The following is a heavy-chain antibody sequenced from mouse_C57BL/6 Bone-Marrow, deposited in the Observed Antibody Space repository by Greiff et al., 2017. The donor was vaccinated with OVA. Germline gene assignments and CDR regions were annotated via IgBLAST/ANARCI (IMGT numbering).Heavy chain of an antibody. J-gene: IGHJ4*01. V-gene: IGHV1-78*01. Sequence: VKLMESDAELVKPGASVKISCKVSGYTFTDHTIHWMKQRPEQGLEWIGYIYPRDGSTKYNEKFKGKATLTADKSSSTAYMQLNSLTSEDSAVYFGARGYYGSSFAMDYWGQGTSVTVSS. CDR1: GYTFTDHT. D-gene: IGHD1-1*01. CDR3: ARGYYGSSFAMDY. CDR2: IYPRDGST.